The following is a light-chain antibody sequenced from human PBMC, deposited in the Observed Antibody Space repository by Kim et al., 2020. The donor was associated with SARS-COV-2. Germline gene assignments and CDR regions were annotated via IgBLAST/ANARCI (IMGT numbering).Light chain of an antibody. CDR1: QSITRF. Sequence: SASIGDRVIITCRASQSITRFANWYQQKPGEAPNLLIYTASNLKGGVPARFSGSVSGTDFTLTINNLQPEDFAIYYCQQSYSNPYSFGQGTKLEI. J-gene: IGKJ2*03. CDR2: TAS. CDR3: QQSYSNPYS. V-gene: IGKV1-39*01.